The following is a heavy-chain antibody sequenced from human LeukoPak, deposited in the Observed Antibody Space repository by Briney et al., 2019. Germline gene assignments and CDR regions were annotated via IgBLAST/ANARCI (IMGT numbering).Heavy chain of an antibody. V-gene: IGHV3-7*01. D-gene: IGHD3-3*01. CDR3: ARGYYDFWSGYYSYYYYMDV. Sequence: PGGSLRLSCAASGFIFSSYWMSWVRQAPGKGLEGVANIKQDGSEKYYVDSVKGRFTISRDNAKKSVYVQMNSLRVEDTAVYYCARGYYDFWSGYYSYYYYMDVWGKGTTVTVSS. CDR1: GFIFSSYW. J-gene: IGHJ6*03. CDR2: IKQDGSEK.